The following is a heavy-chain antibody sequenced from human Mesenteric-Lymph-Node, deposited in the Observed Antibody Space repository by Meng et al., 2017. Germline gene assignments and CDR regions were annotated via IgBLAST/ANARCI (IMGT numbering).Heavy chain of an antibody. J-gene: IGHJ4*02. CDR2: IYYGGTT. CDR1: GGSVSSGSYY. CDR3: ARGSRGYSYG. V-gene: IGHV4-61*01. D-gene: IGHD5-18*01. Sequence: SETLSLTCTVSGGSVSSGSYYWSWIRQPPGKGLEWIGYIYYGGTTNYNPSLKSRDTISADTSKNQFSLKLSSVTAADTAVYYCARGSRGYSYGWGQGTLVTVSS.